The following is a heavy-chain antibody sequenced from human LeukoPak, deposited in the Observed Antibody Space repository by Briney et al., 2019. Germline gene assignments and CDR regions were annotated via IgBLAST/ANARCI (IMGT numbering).Heavy chain of an antibody. CDR3: ARRGKNCSSTSCRAFDV. Sequence: PSETLSLTCTVSGGSISSSSYYWGRIPPPPGKGLEWIRSINYSGSTYYNPSLKSRVTISVDTSKTQFSLKLSSVTAADTTVYYCARRGKNCSSTSCRAFDVWGQGTMVTVSS. J-gene: IGHJ3*01. CDR1: GGSISSSSYY. D-gene: IGHD2-2*01. V-gene: IGHV4-39*01. CDR2: INYSGST.